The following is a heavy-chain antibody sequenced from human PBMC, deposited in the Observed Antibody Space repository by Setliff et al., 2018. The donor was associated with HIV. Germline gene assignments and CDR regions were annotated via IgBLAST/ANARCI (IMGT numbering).Heavy chain of an antibody. Sequence: SLKISCAASGFTVSSNYMSWVRQAPGKGLEWVSVIYSGGSTYYADSVKGRFTISRDNSKNTLYLQMNSLRAEDTAVYYCARGGRDGGNFYYFDYWGQGTLVTVSS. V-gene: IGHV3-66*01. CDR3: ARGGRDGGNFYYFDY. J-gene: IGHJ4*02. CDR2: IYSGGST. CDR1: GFTVSSNY. D-gene: IGHD2-21*02.